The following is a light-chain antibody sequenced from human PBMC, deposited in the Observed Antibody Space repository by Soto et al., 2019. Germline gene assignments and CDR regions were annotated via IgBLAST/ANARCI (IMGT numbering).Light chain of an antibody. CDR3: QSYDSSLSAHYV. CDR1: SSNIGATYD. CDR2: GNS. V-gene: IGLV1-40*01. Sequence: QAVVTQPPSVSRAPGQRVTISCTGSSSNIGATYDVQWYQQLPGTAPKLLIYGNSNRPSGVPDRFSGSKSGTSASLAITGLQADDEADYYCQSYDSSLSAHYVFGTGTKLTVL. J-gene: IGLJ1*01.